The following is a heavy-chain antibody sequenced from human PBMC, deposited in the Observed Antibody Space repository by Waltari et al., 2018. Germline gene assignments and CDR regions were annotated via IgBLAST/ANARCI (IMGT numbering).Heavy chain of an antibody. D-gene: IGHD6-25*01. V-gene: IGHV3-7*01. CDR2: IKEDGSQK. J-gene: IGHJ5*01. CDR3: ARPSGNGWFSF. Sequence: EVQLVESGGGLVQPGGSLRLSCAGAGFTCSCYWISWVRQAPGKGLEWVANIKEDGSQKYYVASVEGRFTISRDNAENAAYLQMSSLMAEDTAVYYCARPSGNGWFSFWGQGTLVTVSS. CDR1: GFTCSCYW.